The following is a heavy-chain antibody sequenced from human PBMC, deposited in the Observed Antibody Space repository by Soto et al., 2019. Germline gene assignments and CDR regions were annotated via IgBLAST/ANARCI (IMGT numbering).Heavy chain of an antibody. D-gene: IGHD3-10*01. Sequence: EVQLVESGGGLVQPGRSLRLSCAASGFTVRDSAMHWVRQVKGGGLEWVAGIYGSGAVGYVGAVRGRFTISRDVAKNSLNLQMNSLTIEDTALYYCVGEILSGGADVWGQGTTVTVSS. CDR3: VGEILSGGADV. CDR1: GFTVRDSA. V-gene: IGHV3-9*01. J-gene: IGHJ6*02. CDR2: IYGSGAV.